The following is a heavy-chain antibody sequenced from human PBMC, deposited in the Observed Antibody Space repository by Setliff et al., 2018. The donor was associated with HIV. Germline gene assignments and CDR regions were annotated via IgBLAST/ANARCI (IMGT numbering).Heavy chain of an antibody. J-gene: IGHJ4*02. CDR3: ARGVSQAYTYGSGAYYYFDY. Sequence: GASVKVSCKASGYTFNSYGISWVRQAPGQGPEWVGWIATYNGNTNYAQRLQGRVTLTTDTSTSTAYMELRSLRFDDTAVYFCARGVSQAYTYGSGAYYYFDYWGQGTQVTVSS. CDR1: GYTFNSYG. V-gene: IGHV1-18*01. D-gene: IGHD6-19*01. CDR2: IATYNGNT.